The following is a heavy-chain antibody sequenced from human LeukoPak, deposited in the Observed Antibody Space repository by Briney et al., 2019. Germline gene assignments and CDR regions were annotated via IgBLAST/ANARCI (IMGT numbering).Heavy chain of an antibody. CDR2: IYYSGST. V-gene: IGHV4-59*01. D-gene: IGHD3-9*01. J-gene: IGHJ6*02. CDR3: ARGASLRYFDWLLPDYYYYYGMDV. CDR1: GGSISSYY. Sequence: SETLSLTCTASGGSISSYYWSWIRQPPGKGLEWIGYIYYSGSTNYNPSLKSRVTISVDTSKNQFSLRLSSVSAADTAVYYCARGASLRYFDWLLPDYYYYYGMDVWGQGTTVTVSS.